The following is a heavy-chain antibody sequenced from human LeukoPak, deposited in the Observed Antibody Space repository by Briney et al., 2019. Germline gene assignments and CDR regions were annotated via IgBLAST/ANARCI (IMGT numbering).Heavy chain of an antibody. CDR1: CASISSYY. J-gene: IGHJ5*02. CDR2: NYYSGST. D-gene: IGHD6-13*01. V-gene: IGHV4-59*01. Sequence: ASETLSLTCTVSCASISSYYWSWTRQPPGKGLEWLWYNYYSGSTNYNPPLKSQVTISVDTSKNQFSLKLSSVTAADTAVYYCARGRAAAGTFSRWFDPWGQGTVVTVSS. CDR3: ARGRAAAGTFSRWFDP.